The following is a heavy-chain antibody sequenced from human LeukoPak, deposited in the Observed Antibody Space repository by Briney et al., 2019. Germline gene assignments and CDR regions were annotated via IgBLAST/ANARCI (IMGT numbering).Heavy chain of an antibody. D-gene: IGHD2-2*01. J-gene: IGHJ4*02. Sequence: ASVKVSCKASGYTFTGYYMHWVRQAPGQGLEWMGWINPNSGGTNYAQKFQGRVTMTRDTSISTAYMEPSRLRSDDTAVYYCARGKGTSTPEYDSWAQGTLVTVS. CDR2: INPNSGGT. V-gene: IGHV1-2*02. CDR3: ARGKGTSTPEYDS. CDR1: GYTFTGYY.